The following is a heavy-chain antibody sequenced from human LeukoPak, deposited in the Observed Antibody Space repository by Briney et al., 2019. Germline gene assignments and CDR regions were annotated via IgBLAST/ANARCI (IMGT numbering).Heavy chain of an antibody. D-gene: IGHD5-12*01. V-gene: IGHV3-7*04. CDR2: INEGGSEK. CDR3: ARYDGYDLRY. CDR1: GFTFSNYW. J-gene: IGHJ4*02. Sequence: GRSLRLSCAASGFTFSNYWMSWVRQAPGKGLDWVAKINEGGSEKHYVDSVKGRFTISRDNAKNSLYLEMNGLRVEDTAVYYCARYDGYDLRYWGQGTLVTVSS.